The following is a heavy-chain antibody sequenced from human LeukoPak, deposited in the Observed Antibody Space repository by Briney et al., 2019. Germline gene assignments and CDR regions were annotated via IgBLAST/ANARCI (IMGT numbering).Heavy chain of an antibody. CDR1: GFTFSGYA. CDR3: AKDWGGSWRHGFDY. Sequence: GGSLRLSCAASGFTFSGYAMSWVRQAPGKGLEWVSAISGSGGSTYYADSVKGRFTISRDNSKNTPYLQMNSLRAEDTAVYYCAKDWGGSWRHGFDYWGQGTLVTVSS. D-gene: IGHD6-13*01. J-gene: IGHJ4*02. V-gene: IGHV3-23*01. CDR2: ISGSGGST.